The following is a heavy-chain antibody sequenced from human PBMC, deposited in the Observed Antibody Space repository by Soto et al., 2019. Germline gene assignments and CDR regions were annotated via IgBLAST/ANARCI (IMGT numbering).Heavy chain of an antibody. Sequence: QLQLQESGPGLVKPSETLSLTCTVSGGSISSSSYYWGWIRQPPGKGLEWIGSIYYSGSTYYDPSLKSRVTISVDTSKNQFSLMLSSVTAADTAVYYCARHAITMVRGVTAYYYYGMDVWGQGTTVTVSS. CDR1: GGSISSSSYY. CDR2: IYYSGST. CDR3: ARHAITMVRGVTAYYYYGMDV. D-gene: IGHD3-10*01. V-gene: IGHV4-39*01. J-gene: IGHJ6*02.